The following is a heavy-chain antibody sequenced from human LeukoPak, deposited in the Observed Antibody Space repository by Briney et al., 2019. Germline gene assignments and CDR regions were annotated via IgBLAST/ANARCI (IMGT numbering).Heavy chain of an antibody. V-gene: IGHV3-7*01. CDR2: IKQDGSEK. J-gene: IGHJ4*02. D-gene: IGHD3-22*01. CDR1: GFTFSSYW. Sequence: PGGSLRLSCAASGFTFSSYWMSWVRQAPGKGLEWVANIKQDGSEKYYVDSVKGRFTISRDNAKNSLYLQMNSLRAEDTAVYYCARVLVTMIHGEVLYYFDYWGQGTLVTVSS. CDR3: ARVLVTMIHGEVLYYFDY.